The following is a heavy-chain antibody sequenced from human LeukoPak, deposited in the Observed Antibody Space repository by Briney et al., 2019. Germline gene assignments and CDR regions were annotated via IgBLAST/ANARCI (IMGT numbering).Heavy chain of an antibody. CDR1: GGTFSSYA. J-gene: IGHJ4*02. V-gene: IGHV1-69*13. Sequence: SVKVSCKASGGTFSSYAISWVRQAPGQGLEWMGGIIPIFGTANYAQKFQGRVTITADESTSTAYVELSSLRSEDTAVYYCVRHPPGAAGTLQYYFDYWGQGTLVTASS. CDR3: VRHPPGAAGTLQYYFDY. CDR2: IIPIFGTA. D-gene: IGHD6-13*01.